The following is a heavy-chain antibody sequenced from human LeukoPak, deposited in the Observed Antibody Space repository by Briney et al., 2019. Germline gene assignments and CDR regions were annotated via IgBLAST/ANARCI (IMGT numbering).Heavy chain of an antibody. J-gene: IGHJ4*02. V-gene: IGHV4-34*01. Sequence: SETLSLTCAVYGGPFSGYYWSWIRQPPGKGLEWIGEINHSGSTNYNPSLKSRVTISVDTSKNQFSLKLSSVTAADTAVYYCAARYCSSTSCHDYWGQGTLVTVSS. CDR3: AARYCSSTSCHDY. D-gene: IGHD2-2*01. CDR1: GGPFSGYY. CDR2: INHSGST.